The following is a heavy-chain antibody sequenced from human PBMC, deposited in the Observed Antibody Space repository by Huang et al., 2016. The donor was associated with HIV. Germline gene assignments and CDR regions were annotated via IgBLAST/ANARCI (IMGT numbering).Heavy chain of an antibody. CDR1: IFTFSTSA. CDR3: AKGSERSLTGPKYQYYFDY. Sequence: AASIFTFSTSAMSWGRQAPGKGLEGVSGIRGSGSSTYYADSVKGRFTISRDNSRNTLYLQMKSLRVEDTAIYYCAKGSERSLTGPKYQYYFDYWGQGTLVTVSS. CDR2: IRGSGSST. J-gene: IGHJ4*02. D-gene: IGHD3-3*01. V-gene: IGHV3-23*01.